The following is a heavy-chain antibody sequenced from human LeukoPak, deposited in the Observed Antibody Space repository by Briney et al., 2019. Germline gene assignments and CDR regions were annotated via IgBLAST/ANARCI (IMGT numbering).Heavy chain of an antibody. CDR1: GYTFTGHY. V-gene: IGHV1-2*02. D-gene: IGHD6-19*01. CDR2: INPNSGDT. CDR3: ARYGQWGTDY. J-gene: IGHJ4*02. Sequence: ASVKVSCKASGYTFTGHYMHWVRQAPGQGLEWMGWINPNSGDTNYAQKFQGRVTMTSDTSISTGYMELSRLRSDDTAVYYCARYGQWGTDYWGQGTLVTVSS.